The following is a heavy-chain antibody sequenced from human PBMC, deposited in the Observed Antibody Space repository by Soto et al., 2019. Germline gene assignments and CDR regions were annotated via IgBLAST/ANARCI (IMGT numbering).Heavy chain of an antibody. V-gene: IGHV3-48*02. Sequence: GGSLRLSCAASGFTFSSYSMNWVRKAPGKGLEWVSYISSSSSTIYYADSVKGRFTISRVNAKNSLYLQMNSLRDEDTAVYYCARDRMKGRTYYYDSSGYYYYFDYWGQGTLVTVSS. CDR2: ISSSSSTI. J-gene: IGHJ4*02. CDR3: ARDRMKGRTYYYDSSGYYYYFDY. CDR1: GFTFSSYS. D-gene: IGHD3-22*01.